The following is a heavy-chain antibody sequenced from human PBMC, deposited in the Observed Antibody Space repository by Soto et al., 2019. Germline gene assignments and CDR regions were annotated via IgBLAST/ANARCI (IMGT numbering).Heavy chain of an antibody. CDR1: GYSFPSYL. Sequence: PGASLNISSKGSGYSFPSYLIGWVRQMPEKGLEWMGIIYPGDSDTRYSPSFQGQVTISADTSISTAYLQWSRMKASTTAMYYCARKGSGIDYWGQGTLVTVSS. V-gene: IGHV5-51*01. CDR2: IYPGDSDT. D-gene: IGHD6-19*01. CDR3: ARKGSGIDY. J-gene: IGHJ4*02.